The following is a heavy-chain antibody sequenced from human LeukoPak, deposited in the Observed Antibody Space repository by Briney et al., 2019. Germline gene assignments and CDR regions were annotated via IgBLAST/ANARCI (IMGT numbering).Heavy chain of an antibody. CDR2: INHSGST. CDR3: ARAVGYSYGKYYFDY. D-gene: IGHD5-18*01. Sequence: SETLSLTCAVYGGSFSGYYWSWIRQPPGKGLEWIGEINHSGSTNYNPSLKNRVTISVDTSKNQCSLKLSSVTAADTAVYYCARAVGYSYGKYYFDYWGQGTLVTVSS. V-gene: IGHV4-34*01. J-gene: IGHJ4*02. CDR1: GGSFSGYY.